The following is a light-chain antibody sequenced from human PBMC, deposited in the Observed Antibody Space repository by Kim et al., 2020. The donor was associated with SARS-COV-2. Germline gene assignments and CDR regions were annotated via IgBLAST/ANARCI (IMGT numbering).Light chain of an antibody. CDR2: EVS. CDR3: SSYTSSSTWV. V-gene: IGLV2-14*01. Sequence: GPSITISCTGTSSDVGGYNYVSWYQQHPGKAPKLMIYEVSKRPSGVSNRFSGSKSGNTASLTISGLQAEDEADYYCSSYTSSSTWVFGGGTQLTVL. J-gene: IGLJ3*02. CDR1: SSDVGGYNY.